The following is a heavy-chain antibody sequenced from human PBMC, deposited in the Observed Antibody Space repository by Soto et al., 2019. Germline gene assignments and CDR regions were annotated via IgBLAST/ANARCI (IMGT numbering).Heavy chain of an antibody. J-gene: IGHJ4*02. CDR1: GYTFNRFY. Sequence: QVQLVQSGAEVRKPGASVRLSCKASGYTFNRFYLHWVRQAPGQGLEWMGIINNRGGTTAYAQNCRGRLTVTRDASTSTLYMELSNLRSEDTAVYYCARGPDDSDVPRWDYWGQGTRVTVSS. V-gene: IGHV1-46*02. D-gene: IGHD4-17*01. CDR3: ARGPDDSDVPRWDY. CDR2: INNRGGTT.